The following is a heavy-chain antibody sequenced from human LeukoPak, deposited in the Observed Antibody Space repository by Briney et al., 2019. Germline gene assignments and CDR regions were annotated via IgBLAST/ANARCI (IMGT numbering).Heavy chain of an antibody. Sequence: ASVKVSCKASGGTFSSYAISWVRQAPGQGLEWMGGIIPIFGTANYAQKFQGRVTITTDESTSTAYMELSSLRSEDTAMYYCARAAYSGSYDFDYWGQGTLVTVSS. CDR1: GGTFSSYA. CDR2: IIPIFGTA. D-gene: IGHD1-26*01. J-gene: IGHJ4*02. CDR3: ARAAYSGSYDFDY. V-gene: IGHV1-69*05.